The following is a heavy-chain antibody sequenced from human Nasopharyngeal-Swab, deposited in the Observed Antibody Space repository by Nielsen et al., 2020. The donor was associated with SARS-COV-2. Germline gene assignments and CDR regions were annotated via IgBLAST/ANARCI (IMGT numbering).Heavy chain of an antibody. CDR3: ARAGGVSSAEYFQH. CDR2: ISNSSRYI. Sequence: GGSLRLSCAASGFTFSDYNMNWVRQAPGKGLEWVSSISNSSRYIYQADSVKGRFTISRDNAKNSLYLQMNSLRAEDTAVYYCARAGGVSSAEYFQHWGKGTLVTVSS. CDR1: GFTFSDYN. V-gene: IGHV3-21*01. J-gene: IGHJ1*01. D-gene: IGHD1-26*01.